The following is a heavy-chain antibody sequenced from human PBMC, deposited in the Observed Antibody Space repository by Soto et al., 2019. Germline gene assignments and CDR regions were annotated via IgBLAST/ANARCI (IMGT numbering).Heavy chain of an antibody. D-gene: IGHD6-13*01. CDR1: GFTFSSYG. J-gene: IGHJ6*02. CDR3: AKDREGGIAAAGTSYYYYGMDV. Sequence: ESGGGVVQPGRSLRLSCAASGFTFSSYGMHWVRQAPGKGLEWVAVISYDGSNKYYADSVKGRFTISRDNSKNTLYLQMNSLRAEDTAVYYCAKDREGGIAAAGTSYYYYGMDVWGQGTTVTVSS. CDR2: ISYDGSNK. V-gene: IGHV3-30*18.